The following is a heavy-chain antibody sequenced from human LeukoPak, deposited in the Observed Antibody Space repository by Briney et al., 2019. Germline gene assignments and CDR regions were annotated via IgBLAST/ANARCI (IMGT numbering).Heavy chain of an antibody. CDR1: GFTFSSYA. J-gene: IGHJ3*02. CDR3: AKDLNYQLLIDAFDI. Sequence: RAGGSLRLSCAASGFTFSSYAMSWVRQAPGKGLDWVSGIRGSGGSTYYADSVKGRFTISRDNSKRTLFLQMDSLRAEDTAIYYCAKDLNYQLLIDAFDIWGQGTMVTVSS. CDR2: IRGSGGST. V-gene: IGHV3-23*01. D-gene: IGHD3-16*01.